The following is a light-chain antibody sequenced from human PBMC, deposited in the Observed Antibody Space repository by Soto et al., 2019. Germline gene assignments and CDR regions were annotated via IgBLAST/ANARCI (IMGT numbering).Light chain of an antibody. CDR3: SSYSSSSTLV. J-gene: IGLJ2*01. CDR1: SSDVGGYNY. CDR2: DVS. V-gene: IGLV2-14*01. Sequence: QSALTQPASVSGSPGQSITTSCTGTSSDVGGYNYVSWYQQHPGKAPKLMIYDVSNRPSGVSNRFSGSKSGNTASLTISGLQAEDEDYYYCSSYSSSSTLVFGGGTKLTVL.